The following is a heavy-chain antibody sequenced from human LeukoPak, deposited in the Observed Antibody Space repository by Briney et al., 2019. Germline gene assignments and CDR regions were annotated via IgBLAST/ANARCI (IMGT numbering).Heavy chain of an antibody. CDR2: ISGSGGST. CDR1: GFTFSSYA. J-gene: IGHJ3*02. Sequence: GGPLRPSCAASGFTFSSYAMSWVRQAPGKGLEWVSAISGSGGSTYYADSVKGRFTISRDNSKNTLYLQMNSLRAEDTAVYYCAGPSRGLYSSGWSAAFDIWGQGTMVTVSS. D-gene: IGHD6-19*01. V-gene: IGHV3-23*01. CDR3: AGPSRGLYSSGWSAAFDI.